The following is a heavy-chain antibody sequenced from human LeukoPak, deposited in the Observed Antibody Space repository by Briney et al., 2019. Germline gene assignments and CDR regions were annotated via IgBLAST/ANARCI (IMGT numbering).Heavy chain of an antibody. J-gene: IGHJ4*02. CDR1: GGSISSSN. CDR3: ARDSASSGLEY. CDR2: ISSSSSTI. Sequence: GTLSLTCAVSGGSISSSNWWSWVRQPPGKGLEWVSYISSSSSTIYYADSVKGRFTISRDNAKNSLYLQMDSLRAEDTAVYYCARDSASSGLEYWGQGTLVTVSS. D-gene: IGHD6-19*01. V-gene: IGHV3-48*04.